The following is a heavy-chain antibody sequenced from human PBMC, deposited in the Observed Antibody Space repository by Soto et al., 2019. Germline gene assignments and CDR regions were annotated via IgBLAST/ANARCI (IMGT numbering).Heavy chain of an antibody. CDR1: GASISSDNR. J-gene: IGHJ6*02. V-gene: IGHV4-4*02. CDR3: AKKVPAALRLYYFFGLDV. Sequence: QVQLQESGPGLVKPSGTLSLTCAVSGASISSDNRWTWVRQPPGEGLEWIGEISQSGTTKYNPSLASRVSISVDKDKNQFYLRLTSMSAADTAVYYWAKKVPAALRLYYFFGLDVWGQGTTVTISS. D-gene: IGHD2-15*01. CDR2: ISQSGTT.